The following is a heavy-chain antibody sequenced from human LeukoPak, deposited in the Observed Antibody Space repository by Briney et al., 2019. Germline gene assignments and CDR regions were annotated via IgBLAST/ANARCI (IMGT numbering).Heavy chain of an antibody. V-gene: IGHV4-59*01. CDR3: AREGYSSGWYGSLGY. CDR2: IYYSGST. CDR1: GGSISSYY. Sequence: SETLSLTCTVSGGSISSYYWSWIRQPPGKGLEWIGYIYYSGSTNYNPSLKSRVTISVDTSKNQFSLKLSSVTAADTAVHYCAREGYSSGWYGSLGYWGQGTLVTVSS. J-gene: IGHJ4*02. D-gene: IGHD6-19*01.